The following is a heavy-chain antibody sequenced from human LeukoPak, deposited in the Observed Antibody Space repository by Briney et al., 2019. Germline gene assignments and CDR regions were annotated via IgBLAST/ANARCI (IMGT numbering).Heavy chain of an antibody. CDR1: GFTFSSYW. CDR2: IKQDGSEK. V-gene: IGHV3-7*01. D-gene: IGHD3-9*01. Sequence: GGSLRLSCAASGFTFSSYWMSWVRQAPGKGLEWVANIKQDGSEKYYVDSVKGRFTISRDNAKNSLNLQMNSLRAEDTAVYYCARSEIRYDILTGYYAMPSDYWGQGTLVTVSS. J-gene: IGHJ4*02. CDR3: ARSEIRYDILTGYYAMPSDY.